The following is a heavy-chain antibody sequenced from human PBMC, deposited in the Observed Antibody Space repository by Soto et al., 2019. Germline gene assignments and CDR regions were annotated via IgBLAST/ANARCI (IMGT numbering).Heavy chain of an antibody. J-gene: IGHJ4*02. D-gene: IGHD5-18*01. CDR1: GFTFSSYA. CDR2: ISYDGSNK. Sequence: QVQLVESGGGVVQPGRSLRLSCAASGFTFSSYAMHWVRQAPGKGLEWVAVISYDGSNKYYADSVKGRFTISRDNSKNTLYLQMNSLRAEDTAVYYCARDGDTVALYLDYWGQGTLVTVSS. V-gene: IGHV3-30-3*01. CDR3: ARDGDTVALYLDY.